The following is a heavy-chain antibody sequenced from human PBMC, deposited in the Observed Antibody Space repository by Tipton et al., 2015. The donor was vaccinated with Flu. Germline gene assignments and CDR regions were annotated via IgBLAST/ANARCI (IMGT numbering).Heavy chain of an antibody. Sequence: TLSLTCTVSGGPINTHYWSWIRQPPGKGLEWIGNVYNKKDTNYNPSLQSRLTISVDRSKNQVSLKLNSVTAADTAVYYCAREGTYDDFWSVSDPPWFDPWGQGTLVIVSS. CDR1: GGPINTHY. V-gene: IGHV4-59*11. CDR2: VYNKKDT. D-gene: IGHD3-3*01. J-gene: IGHJ5*02. CDR3: AREGTYDDFWSVSDPPWFDP.